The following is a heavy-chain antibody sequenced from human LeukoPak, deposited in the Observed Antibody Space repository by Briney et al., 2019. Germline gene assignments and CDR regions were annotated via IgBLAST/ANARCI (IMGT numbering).Heavy chain of an antibody. CDR3: ASSPINYWLLWWPE. Sequence: PSETLSLTCTVSGASIRSYYWGWIRQPPGKGLEWIGSIYYSGSTYYNPSLKSRVTISVDTSKNQFSLKLSSVTAADTAVCYCASSPINYWLLWWPEWGQGTLVTVSS. CDR1: GASIRSYY. V-gene: IGHV4-39*01. CDR2: IYYSGST. D-gene: IGHD2-21*01. J-gene: IGHJ4*02.